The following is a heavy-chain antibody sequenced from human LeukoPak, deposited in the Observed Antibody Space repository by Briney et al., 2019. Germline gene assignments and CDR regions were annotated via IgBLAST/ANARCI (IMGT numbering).Heavy chain of an antibody. J-gene: IGHJ6*03. CDR3: AKSGYSGYGYYYYYMDV. V-gene: IGHV3-15*01. Sequence: GGSLRLSCAASGFTFISYWMSWVRQAPGKGLEWVGRIKSKADGGTTDYAAPVKGRFTISRDDSKYTLYLQMNSLKTEDTAVYYCAKSGYSGYGYYYYYMDVWGKGTTVTVSS. CDR2: IKSKADGGTT. D-gene: IGHD5-12*01. CDR1: GFTFISYW.